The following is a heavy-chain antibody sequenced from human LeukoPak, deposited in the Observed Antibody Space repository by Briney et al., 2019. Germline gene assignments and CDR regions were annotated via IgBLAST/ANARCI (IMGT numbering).Heavy chain of an antibody. Sequence: GGSLRLSCAASGFTFSSYWLSWVRQAPGKGLEWVANIKQDGSEKYYVDSVKGRFTISRDNAKNSLYLQMNSLRAEDTAVYYCARDLTVRCSGGSCYSAFDYWGQGTLVTVSS. CDR2: IKQDGSEK. CDR1: GFTFSSYW. J-gene: IGHJ4*02. V-gene: IGHV3-7*01. D-gene: IGHD2-15*01. CDR3: ARDLTVRCSGGSCYSAFDY.